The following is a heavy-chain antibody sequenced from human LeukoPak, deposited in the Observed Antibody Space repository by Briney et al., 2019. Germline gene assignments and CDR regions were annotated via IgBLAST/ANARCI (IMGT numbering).Heavy chain of an antibody. V-gene: IGHV4-34*01. CDR2: INHSGST. Sequence: SETLSLTCAVYGGSFSGYYWSWICQPPGKGLEWIGEINHSGSTNYNPSLKSRVTISVDTSKNQFSLKLSSVTAADTAVYYCARWAIVGATSAFDYWGQGTLVTVSS. CDR1: GGSFSGYY. D-gene: IGHD1-26*01. J-gene: IGHJ4*02. CDR3: ARWAIVGATSAFDY.